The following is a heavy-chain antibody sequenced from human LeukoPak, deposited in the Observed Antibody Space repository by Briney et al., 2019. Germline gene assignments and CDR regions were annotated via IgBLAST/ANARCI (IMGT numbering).Heavy chain of an antibody. Sequence: PGGSLRLSCAASGFIFSRYGIHWVRQAPGKGLEWVAVVSYDGTETKYADSVKGRLNLSRDNSKNTVYLQMNSLTFEDTAVYYCARGDGYAQRDWGQGTLVTVPS. CDR3: ARGDGYAQRD. J-gene: IGHJ4*02. CDR2: VSYDGTET. V-gene: IGHV3-30*03. D-gene: IGHD5-12*01. CDR1: GFIFSRYG.